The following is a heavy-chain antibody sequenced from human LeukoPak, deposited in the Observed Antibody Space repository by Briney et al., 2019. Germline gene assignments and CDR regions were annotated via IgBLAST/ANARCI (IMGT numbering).Heavy chain of an antibody. V-gene: IGHV4-61*02. CDR3: ARGERWLQSSDY. CDR1: GGSISSGSYY. CDR2: IYTSGST. D-gene: IGHD5-24*01. Sequence: SQTLSLTCTVSGGSISSGSYYWSWIRQPAGKGLEWIGRIYTSGSTNYNPSLKSRVTISVDTSKNQFSLKLSFVTAADTAVYYCARGERWLQSSDYWGQGTLVTVSS. J-gene: IGHJ4*02.